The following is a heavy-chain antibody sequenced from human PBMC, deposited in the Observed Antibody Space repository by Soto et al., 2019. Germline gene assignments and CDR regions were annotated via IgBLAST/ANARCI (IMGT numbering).Heavy chain of an antibody. D-gene: IGHD3-22*01. CDR2: FSGSDGST. J-gene: IGHJ1*01. CDR1: GFIFSDHA. CDR3: ANLGAMIVVGTYAAG. V-gene: IGHV3-23*01. Sequence: EVQLLESGGGLVQPGGSLRLSCAASGFIFSDHAMSWVRQAPGKGLEWVSGFSGSDGSTYYAGSVKGRFTISRDNSKNTLYLQMNSLRAEDTAVYYCANLGAMIVVGTYAAGWGQGTLVTVSS.